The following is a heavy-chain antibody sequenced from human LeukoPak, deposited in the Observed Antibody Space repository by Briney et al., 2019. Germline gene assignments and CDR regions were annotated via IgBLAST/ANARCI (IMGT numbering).Heavy chain of an antibody. CDR2: ISAYNGNT. V-gene: IGHV1-18*01. CDR1: GYTFTSYG. D-gene: IGHD3-10*01. CDR3: ARIIYYGSGSYYSYFDY. Sequence: ASVKVSCKASGYTFTSYGISWVRQAPGQGLEWMGWISAYNGNTNYAQKLQGRVTMTTDTSTSTAYMEARSLRSDDTAVYYCARIIYYGSGSYYSYFDYWGQGTLVTVSS. J-gene: IGHJ4*02.